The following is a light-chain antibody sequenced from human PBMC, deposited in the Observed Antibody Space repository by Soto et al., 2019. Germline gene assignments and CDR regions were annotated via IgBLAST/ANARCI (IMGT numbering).Light chain of an antibody. CDR3: KQSYSTRSST. CDR2: AAS. CDR1: ESISRH. V-gene: IGKV1-39*01. J-gene: IGKJ5*01. Sequence: DIQMTQSPSSLSASVGDRVTITCRASESISRHLNWYQQKPGKAPKLLIYAASSLQNGVPSRFSGSGSGTDFTLTISNLQPEDFATYYCKQSYSTRSSTFGQGTRLEIK.